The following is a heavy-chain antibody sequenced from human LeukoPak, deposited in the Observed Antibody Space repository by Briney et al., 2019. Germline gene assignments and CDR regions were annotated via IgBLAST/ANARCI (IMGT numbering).Heavy chain of an antibody. J-gene: IGHJ5*02. CDR1: GFTFSSCD. CDR3: ARGIQPPARYNWFDP. V-gene: IGHV3-13*01. CDR2: IGTAGDT. Sequence: GGSLRLSCAASGFTFSSCDMHWVRQATGKGLEWVSAIGTAGDTYYPGSVKGRFTISRENAKNSLYLQMNSLRAGDTAVYYCARGIQPPARYNWFDPWGQGTLVTVSS.